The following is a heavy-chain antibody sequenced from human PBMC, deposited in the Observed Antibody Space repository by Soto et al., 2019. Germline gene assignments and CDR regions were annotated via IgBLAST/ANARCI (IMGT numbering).Heavy chain of an antibody. CDR1: GFSLSTSGVG. D-gene: IGHD1-26*01. V-gene: IGHV2-5*02. CDR3: AYRALYSGSYWDGGYFDY. J-gene: IGHJ4*02. CDR2: IYWDDDK. Sequence: QITLRESGPTRVKPTQPLALTCTFSGFSLSTSGVGVGWIRQPPGKALEWLALIYWDDDKRYSPSLKTRLTITKDSSINQVVLTMTAMDPVDTATYYCAYRALYSGSYWDGGYFDYWGQGALVTVSS.